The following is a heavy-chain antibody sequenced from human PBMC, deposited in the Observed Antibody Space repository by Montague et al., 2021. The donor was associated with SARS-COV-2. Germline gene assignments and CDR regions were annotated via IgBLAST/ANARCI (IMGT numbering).Heavy chain of an antibody. CDR3: ARNWNYGCAFDI. CDR2: ISGDGGKT. Sequence: SLRLSCAASGFTFDGYAMYWVRQSPGKGLEWVSLISGDGGKTYYADSVKGRFTISRDNAKNSLYLQMNSLRAEDTAIYYCARNWNYGCAFDIWGQGTMVAVSS. D-gene: IGHD1-7*01. J-gene: IGHJ3*02. CDR1: GFTFDGYA. V-gene: IGHV3-43*02.